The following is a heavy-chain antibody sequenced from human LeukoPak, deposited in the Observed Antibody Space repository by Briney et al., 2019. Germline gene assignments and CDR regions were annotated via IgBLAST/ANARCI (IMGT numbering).Heavy chain of an antibody. CDR3: ARVREDPWNSAPHAFDI. CDR2: IYYSGST. J-gene: IGHJ3*02. Sequence: SETLSLTCTVSGGSISNYHWGWIRQPPGKGLEWIGYIYYSGSTNDNPSLKSRVTISVDTSKNQFSLKLSSLTAADTAVYYCARVREDPWNSAPHAFDIWGQGTMVTVSS. D-gene: IGHD1-1*01. CDR1: GGSISNYH. V-gene: IGHV4-59*08.